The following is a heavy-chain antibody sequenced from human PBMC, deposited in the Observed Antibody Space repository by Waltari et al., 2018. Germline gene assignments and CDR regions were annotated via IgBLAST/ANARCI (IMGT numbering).Heavy chain of an antibody. CDR1: GFTFSSYA. Sequence: EVQLLESGGGLVQPGGSLRLSCAASGFTFSSYAMSWVRQAPGQGLEWVSAISGSGGSTYYADAVNGRFTISRDNSKNTLYLQMNSLRAEDTAVYYCAKSSFPCGGDCRVMAFDIWGQGTMVTVSS. J-gene: IGHJ3*02. CDR3: AKSSFPCGGDCRVMAFDI. D-gene: IGHD2-21*02. V-gene: IGHV3-23*01. CDR2: ISGSGGST.